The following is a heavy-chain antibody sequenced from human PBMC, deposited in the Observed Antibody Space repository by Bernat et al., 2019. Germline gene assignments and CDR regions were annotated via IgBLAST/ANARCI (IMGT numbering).Heavy chain of an antibody. J-gene: IGHJ5*02. V-gene: IGHV3-66*01. CDR1: GFTVSSNY. CDR2: IYSGGST. CDR3: ARVMVPLSVWFDP. Sequence: EVQLVESGGGLVQPGGSLRLSCAASGFTVSSNYMSWVRQAPGKGLEWVSVIYSGGSTYYADSVKGRFTISRDNSKNTLYLQMNSLSAEDTAVYYCARVMVPLSVWFDPWGQGTLVTVSS. D-gene: IGHD3-10*01.